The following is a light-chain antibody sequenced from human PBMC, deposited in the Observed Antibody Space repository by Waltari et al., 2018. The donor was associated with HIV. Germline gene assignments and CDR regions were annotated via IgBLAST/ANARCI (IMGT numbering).Light chain of an antibody. CDR1: QSLLYSHNNKQS. CDR3: HQYGSTPRT. V-gene: IGKV4-1*01. J-gene: IGKJ2*01. Sequence: DIVVTQSPDSLAVSLGEGATINCWSSQSLLYSHNNKQSLAWYQQKPGQPPKLLFSWASTRESGVPDRFSASGSGTDFTLTISSLQAEDVAVYYCHQYGSTPRTFGQGTRLEIK. CDR2: WAS.